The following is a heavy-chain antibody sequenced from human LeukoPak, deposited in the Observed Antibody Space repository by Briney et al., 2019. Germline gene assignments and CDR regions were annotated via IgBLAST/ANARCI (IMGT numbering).Heavy chain of an antibody. CDR1: GFTFSYYS. CDR2: ISSSSSTI. D-gene: IGHD3-22*01. J-gene: IGHJ4*02. Sequence: GGSLRLSCAASGFTFSYYSMNWVRQAPGKGLEWVSYISSSSSTISYADSVKGRFTISRDNAKNSLYLQMNSLRDEDTAVYYCARYYESSGYYLFDYWGQGTLVTVSS. V-gene: IGHV3-48*02. CDR3: ARYYESSGYYLFDY.